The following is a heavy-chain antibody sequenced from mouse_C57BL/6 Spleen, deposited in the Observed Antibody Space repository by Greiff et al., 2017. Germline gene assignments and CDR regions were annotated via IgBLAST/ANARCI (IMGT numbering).Heavy chain of an antibody. J-gene: IGHJ2*01. D-gene: IGHD1-1*01. Sequence: VQLQQSGPELVKPGASVKMSCKASGYTFTDYNMHWVKQSHGKSLEWIGYINPNNGGTSYNQKFKGKATLTVNKSSSTAYMELRSLTSEDSAVYYCARSRYGSSRDFDYWGQGTTLTVSS. CDR3: ARSRYGSSRDFDY. V-gene: IGHV1-22*01. CDR1: GYTFTDYN. CDR2: INPNNGGT.